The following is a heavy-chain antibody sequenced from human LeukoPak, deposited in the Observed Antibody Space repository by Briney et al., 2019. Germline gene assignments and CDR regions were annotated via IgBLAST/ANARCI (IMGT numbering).Heavy chain of an antibody. V-gene: IGHV4-4*02. CDR1: GDSISSNNW. CDR2: SGST. CDR3: ASPRGDDSGGYYTWYFHH. D-gene: IGHD3-22*01. J-gene: IGHJ1*01. Sequence: PSGTLSLTCAVSGDSISSNNWWSWVRQPPGKGLEWIGSGSTYYDPSLKSRVTISVDTSKNQFSLKLSSVTAADTAVYFCASPRGDDSGGYYTWYFHHWGQGILVTVSS.